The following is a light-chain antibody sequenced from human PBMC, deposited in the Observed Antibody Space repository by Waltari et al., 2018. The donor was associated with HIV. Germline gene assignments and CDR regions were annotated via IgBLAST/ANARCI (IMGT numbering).Light chain of an antibody. CDR2: NTN. CDR3: LLYYAGTWV. V-gene: IGLV7-43*01. CDR1: TGAVTSLNY. J-gene: IGLJ3*02. Sequence: QTVVTQEPSLTVSPGETVTLTCASSTGAVTSLNYPNLFQQRPGQAPRAPIYNTNNQHSWTPARFSGSLPGGKAALTLSGAQPEDAADYFCLLYYAGTWVFGGGTKLTVL.